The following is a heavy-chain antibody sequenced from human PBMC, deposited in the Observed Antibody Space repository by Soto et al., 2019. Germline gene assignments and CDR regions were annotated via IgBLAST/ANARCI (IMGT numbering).Heavy chain of an antibody. D-gene: IGHD3-22*01. Sequence: EVHLVESEGGWIQPGGSLRLSCAASGFSVSGYYMSWVRQAPGKGLEWVSLIYTGGGTFFADSVRGRFTISRDKSKNTVDLQMNSLRVEDTAVYYCAREQNYFYDTTGYYMGLFDSWGQGTQVTVSS. CDR2: IYTGGGT. J-gene: IGHJ4*02. CDR3: AREQNYFYDTTGYYMGLFDS. CDR1: GFSVSGYY. V-gene: IGHV3-53*01.